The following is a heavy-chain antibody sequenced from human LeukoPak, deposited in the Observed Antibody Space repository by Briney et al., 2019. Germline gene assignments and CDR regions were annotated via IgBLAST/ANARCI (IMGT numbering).Heavy chain of an antibody. CDR2: IYSAGTT. CDR1: GFIVSTKY. D-gene: IGHD1-26*01. Sequence: GGSLRLSCAASGFIVSTKYMSWVRQAPGKGLEWVSVIYSAGTTYHADSVKGRFTISRDNSQNTVYLQMNSLRAEDSAIYYCAREVGATFTGYYFDYWGQGTLVTVSS. CDR3: AREVGATFTGYYFDY. J-gene: IGHJ4*02. V-gene: IGHV3-53*01.